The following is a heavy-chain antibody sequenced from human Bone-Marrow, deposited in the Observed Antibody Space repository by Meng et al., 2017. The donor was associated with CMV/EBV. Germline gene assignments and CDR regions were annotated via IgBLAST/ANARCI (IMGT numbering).Heavy chain of an antibody. CDR2: IKSKTDGGTT. CDR3: TTDLWLICGY. D-gene: IGHD2-21*01. Sequence: GESLKISCAVSGFTFRHAWMSWVRQAPWKGLKWLCHIKSKTDGGTTDYAAPVKGRFTISRDNSTNTLYLQMTSLKTDDTDMYDCTTDLWLICGYWGQGTLVTVSS. CDR1: GFTFRHAW. V-gene: IGHV3-15*01. J-gene: IGHJ4*02.